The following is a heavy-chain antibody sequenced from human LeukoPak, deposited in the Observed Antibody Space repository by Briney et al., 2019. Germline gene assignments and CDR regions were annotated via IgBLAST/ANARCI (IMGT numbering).Heavy chain of an antibody. V-gene: IGHV3-9*01. Sequence: GGSLRLSCEASGFTFDDYAMHWVRQAPGKGLEWVSGTSWNSGSIDYADSVKGRFTISRDNAKNSLYLQMNSLRAEDTALYYCAKDSGSYDFDYWGQGTLVTVSS. CDR3: AKDSGSYDFDY. CDR1: GFTFDDYA. CDR2: TSWNSGSI. D-gene: IGHD1-26*01. J-gene: IGHJ4*02.